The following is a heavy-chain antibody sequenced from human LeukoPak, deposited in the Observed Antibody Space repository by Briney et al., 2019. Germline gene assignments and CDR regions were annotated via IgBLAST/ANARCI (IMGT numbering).Heavy chain of an antibody. V-gene: IGHV1-69*05. CDR1: GGTFSSYA. CDR2: IIPIFGTA. J-gene: IGHJ4*02. D-gene: IGHD4-17*01. CDR3: ARSLTVTEYYFDY. Sequence: VASVKVSCKASGGTFSSYAISWVRQAPGQGLEWMGGIIPIFGTANYAQKFQGRVTITTDESTSTAYLELSSLRSEDTAVYYCARSLTVTEYYFDYWGQGTLVTVSS.